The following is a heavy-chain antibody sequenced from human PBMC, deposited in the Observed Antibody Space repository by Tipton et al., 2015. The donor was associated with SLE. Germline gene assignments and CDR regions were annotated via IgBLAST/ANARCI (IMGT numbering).Heavy chain of an antibody. V-gene: IGHV4-39*07. CDR3: ARASTPNSYDCSGFYLSFYFDY. CDR2: MYYSGST. J-gene: IGHJ4*02. CDR1: GASISSFSYY. Sequence: LRLSCTVSGASISSFSYYWGWIRQPPGKGLEWIGNMYYSGSTNYNPSLKSRVTISVDTSKNQFSLKLSSVTAADTAVYYCARASTPNSYDCSGFYLSFYFDYWGQGTQVTVSS. D-gene: IGHD3-22*01.